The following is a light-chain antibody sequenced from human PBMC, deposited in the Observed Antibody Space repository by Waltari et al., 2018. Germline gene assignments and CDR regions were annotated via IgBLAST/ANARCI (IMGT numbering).Light chain of an antibody. J-gene: IGKJ3*01. CDR1: QSLLHSTGYDF. CDR3: MQALQTPFT. V-gene: IGKV2-28*01. CDR2: LGS. Sequence: EIALTQSPLSLPVPPGEPASIPCRSNQSLLHSTGYDFLDWYLQRPGQSPQLVIYLGSMRASGVPDRFSGSGTGTDFTLKISRVEAEDVAVYYCMQALQTPFTFGPGTRLDLK.